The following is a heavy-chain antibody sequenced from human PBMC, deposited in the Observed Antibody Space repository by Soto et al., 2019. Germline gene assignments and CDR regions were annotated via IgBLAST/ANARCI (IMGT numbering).Heavy chain of an antibody. CDR1: SGSISSDNW. V-gene: IGHV4-4*02. CDR2: IYHSGST. CDR3: ATSKSKTFQY. J-gene: IGHJ4*02. Sequence: QVQLQESGPGLVKPSGTLSLTCAVSSGSISSDNWWIWVRQPPGEGLEYIGEIYHSGSTHYNPSLNSRVTISVDKSKNQCSLKLTSVTAADTAVYYCATSKSKTFQYWGQGTLVTVSS.